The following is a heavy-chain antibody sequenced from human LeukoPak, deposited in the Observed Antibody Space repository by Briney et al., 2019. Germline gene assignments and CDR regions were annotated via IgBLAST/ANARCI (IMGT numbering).Heavy chain of an antibody. CDR2: IIPIFGTA. Sequence: SVKVSCKASGGTFSSYAISWVRQAPGQGLEWMGGIIPIFGTANYAQKFQGRVTITADESTSTAYMELSSLRSEDTAVYYCATRFDYGGNYFDYWGQGTLVTVSS. CDR1: GGTFSSYA. D-gene: IGHD4-23*01. J-gene: IGHJ4*02. V-gene: IGHV1-69*01. CDR3: ATRFDYGGNYFDY.